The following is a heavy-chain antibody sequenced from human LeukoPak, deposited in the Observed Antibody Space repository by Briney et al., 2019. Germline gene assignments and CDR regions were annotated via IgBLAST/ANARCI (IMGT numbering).Heavy chain of an antibody. CDR2: ISSSSSYI. J-gene: IGHJ4*02. D-gene: IGHD6-19*01. CDR3: ARGGVAVACDY. CDR1: GFTFSSYS. V-gene: IGHV3-21*01. Sequence: GGSLRLSCAASGFTFSSYSMNWVRQAPGKGLEWVSSISSSSSYIYYADSVKGRFTISRDNAKNSLYLQMNSLRAEDTAVYYCARGGVAVACDYWGQGTLVTVSS.